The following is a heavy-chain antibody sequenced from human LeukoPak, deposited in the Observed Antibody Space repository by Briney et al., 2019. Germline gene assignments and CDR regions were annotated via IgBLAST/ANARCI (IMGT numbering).Heavy chain of an antibody. D-gene: IGHD4-17*01. Sequence: PSETLSLTCTVSGGSVSSGSYYWGWIRQPPGRGLEWIGYTYYSGSTNYNPSLKSRVTISVDTSKNQFSLKLSSVTAADTAVYYCARDALDYGDYDYYYGMDVWGQGTTVTVSS. CDR1: GGSVSSGSYY. J-gene: IGHJ6*02. V-gene: IGHV4-61*01. CDR2: TYYSGST. CDR3: ARDALDYGDYDYYYGMDV.